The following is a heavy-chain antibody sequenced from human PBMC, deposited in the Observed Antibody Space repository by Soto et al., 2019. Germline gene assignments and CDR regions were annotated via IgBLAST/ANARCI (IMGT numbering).Heavy chain of an antibody. CDR1: GGSFSPYF. CDR2: INHSGST. V-gene: IGHV4-34*01. D-gene: IGHD6-19*01. CDR3: ARLASGWQYYYFDF. J-gene: IGHJ2*01. Sequence: ETLSLTCAVYGGSFSPYFWSWIRRPPGKGLEWIGEINHSGSTNYNPSLTRRATLSVDTSKNQVSLKLTSVTAADTAVYYCARLASGWQYYYFDFWGRGTPVTVSS.